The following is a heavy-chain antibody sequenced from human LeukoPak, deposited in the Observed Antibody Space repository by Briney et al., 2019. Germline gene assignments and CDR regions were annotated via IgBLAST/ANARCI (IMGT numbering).Heavy chain of an antibody. CDR1: GYTFTSYG. D-gene: IGHD2-2*01. J-gene: IGHJ4*02. CDR3: ARWRIVPAASYDY. Sequence: LWASVKVSCKASGYTFTSYGTSWVRQAPGQGLEWMGWISGYNGNTNYAHKLQGRVTMTTDTSTSTAYMEPRSLRSDDTAVYYCARWRIVPAASYDYWGQGTLVTVSS. V-gene: IGHV1-18*01. CDR2: ISGYNGNT.